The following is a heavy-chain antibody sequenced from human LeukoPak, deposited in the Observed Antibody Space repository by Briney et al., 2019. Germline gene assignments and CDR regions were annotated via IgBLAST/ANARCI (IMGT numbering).Heavy chain of an antibody. Sequence: SETLSLTCTVSGGSISSYYWSWIRQPPGKGLEWIGYIYYRGSTNYNPSLRSRVIILLDTSKSQFSLKLSSVTAADTAVYYCARHGVSSGFRLYYFDYWGQGTLVTVSS. CDR3: ARHGVSSGFRLYYFDY. CDR2: IYYRGST. J-gene: IGHJ4*02. D-gene: IGHD3-22*01. V-gene: IGHV4-59*01. CDR1: GGSISSYY.